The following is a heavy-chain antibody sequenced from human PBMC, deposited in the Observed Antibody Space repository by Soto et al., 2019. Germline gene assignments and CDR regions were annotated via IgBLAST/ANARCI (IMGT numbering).Heavy chain of an antibody. V-gene: IGHV4-34*01. CDR3: ARDKITGLFDY. CDR2: INHSGST. J-gene: IGHJ4*02. CDR1: GGSFSGYY. Sequence: QVQLQQWGAGLLKPSETLSLTCAVYGGSFSGYYWTWIRQPPGTGLEWIGEINHSGSTNYNPSPKSRVTISVDTSKNQFSLKLTSVTAADTAVYHCARDKITGLFDYWGQGTLVTVSS. D-gene: IGHD1-1*01.